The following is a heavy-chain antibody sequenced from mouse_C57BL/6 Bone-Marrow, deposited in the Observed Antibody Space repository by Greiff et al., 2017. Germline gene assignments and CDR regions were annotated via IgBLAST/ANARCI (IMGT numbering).Heavy chain of an antibody. CDR2: IYPRSGNT. CDR1: GYTFTSYG. V-gene: IGHV1-81*01. J-gene: IGHJ4*01. D-gene: IGHD1-1*01. Sequence: QVQLKESGAELARPGASVKLSCKASGYTFTSYGISWVKQRTGQGLEWIGEIYPRSGNTYYNEKFKGKATLTADKSSSTAYMELRSLTSEDSAVYFCASLTTVVAREVLYAMDYWGQGTSVTVSS. CDR3: ASLTTVVAREVLYAMDY.